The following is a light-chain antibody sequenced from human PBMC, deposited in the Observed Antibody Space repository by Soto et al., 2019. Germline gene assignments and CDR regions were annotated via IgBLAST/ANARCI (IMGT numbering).Light chain of an antibody. CDR3: YSYASGSTYV. CDR1: SSDVGGSDY. CDR2: DVR. J-gene: IGLJ1*01. Sequence: QSVLTQPASVSGSPGQSITISCTGTSSDVGGSDYVAWCQQHPGKAPKLMVYDVRFRPSGVSDRFSGSKSADVASLTISGLQPEDEADYYCYSYASGSTYVFGTGTKVTVL. V-gene: IGLV2-14*03.